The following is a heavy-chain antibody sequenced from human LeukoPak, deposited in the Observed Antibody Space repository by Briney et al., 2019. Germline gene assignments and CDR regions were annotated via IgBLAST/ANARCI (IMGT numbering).Heavy chain of an antibody. J-gene: IGHJ3*02. D-gene: IGHD3-22*01. Sequence: SETLSLTCTVSGGSITSYYWSCIRQPAGKGLEWIGRIHTSGITNYNPSLKSRVTMSVDTSKNQFSLKLSSVTAADTAVYYCARDRYYYDSSGDAFDIWGQGTMVTVSS. V-gene: IGHV4-4*07. CDR3: ARDRYYYDSSGDAFDI. CDR2: IHTSGIT. CDR1: GGSITSYY.